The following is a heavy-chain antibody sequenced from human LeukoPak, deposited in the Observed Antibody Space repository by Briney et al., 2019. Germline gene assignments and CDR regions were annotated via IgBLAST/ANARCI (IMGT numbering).Heavy chain of an antibody. J-gene: IGHJ3*02. Sequence: PSETLSLTCTVSGGSISSYYWSWIRQPPGKGLEWIGYIYYSGSTNYNPSLKSRVTISVDTSKNQFSLKLGSVTAADTAVYYCARDTGRITMVRGVIRAFDIWGQGTMVTVSS. V-gene: IGHV4-59*01. D-gene: IGHD3-10*01. CDR1: GGSISSYY. CDR2: IYYSGST. CDR3: ARDTGRITMVRGVIRAFDI.